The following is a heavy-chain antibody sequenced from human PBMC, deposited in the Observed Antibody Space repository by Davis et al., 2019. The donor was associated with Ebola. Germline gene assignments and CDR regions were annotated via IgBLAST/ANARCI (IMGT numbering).Heavy chain of an antibody. CDR3: ARLGYCSGGSCVYYYYGMDV. CDR1: GGSFSGYY. CDR2: INHSGST. V-gene: IGHV4-34*01. Sequence: GSLRLSCAVYGGSFSGYYWSWIRQPPGKGLEWIGEINHSGSTNYNPSLKSRVTISVDTSKNQLSLKLSSVTAADTAVYYCARLGYCSGGSCVYYYYGMDVWGQRTTVTVSS. D-gene: IGHD2-15*01. J-gene: IGHJ6*02.